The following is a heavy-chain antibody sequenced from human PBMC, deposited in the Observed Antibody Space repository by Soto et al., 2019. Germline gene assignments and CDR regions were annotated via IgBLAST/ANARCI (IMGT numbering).Heavy chain of an antibody. Sequence: SETLSLTCTASGGSITSSSHFWGWVRQPPGKGLEWIGTIYFTGNTYYTPSLKSRLTMSIDTSKNEFSLRLNSATAADTAVYYCAGQTFTIAAASYGRSNWFDPWGPGTLVTVSS. J-gene: IGHJ5*02. CDR1: GGSITSSSHF. D-gene: IGHD6-25*01. CDR3: AGQTFTIAAASYGRSNWFDP. CDR2: IYFTGNT. V-gene: IGHV4-39*01.